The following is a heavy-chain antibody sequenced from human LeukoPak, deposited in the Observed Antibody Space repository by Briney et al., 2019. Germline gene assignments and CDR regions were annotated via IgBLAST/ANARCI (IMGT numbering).Heavy chain of an antibody. J-gene: IGHJ4*02. V-gene: IGHV3-21*01. Sequence: PGGSLRLSCAAAGFTFSSSSMNWVRQTPGKGLEWVSSISGESKYIYYADSVTGRFTNSRDNAKNSLYLQMNSLRAEDTAVYYCARGAVFQGNYDYWGQGTQVTVSS. CDR3: ARGAVFQGNYDY. CDR1: GFTFSSSS. CDR2: ISGESKYI. D-gene: IGHD3-10*01.